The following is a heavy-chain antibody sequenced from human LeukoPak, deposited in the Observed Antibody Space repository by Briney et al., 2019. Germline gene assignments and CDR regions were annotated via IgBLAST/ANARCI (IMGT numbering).Heavy chain of an antibody. Sequence: ASVKVSCKASGGTLSSYAISWVRQAPGQGLEWMGRIIPILGIANCAQKFQGRVTITADKSTSTAYMELSSLRSEDTAVYYCARGLAARSLDNFDYWGQGTLVTVSS. CDR1: GGTLSSYA. J-gene: IGHJ4*02. V-gene: IGHV1-69*04. CDR3: ARGLAARSLDNFDY. D-gene: IGHD6-6*01. CDR2: IIPILGIA.